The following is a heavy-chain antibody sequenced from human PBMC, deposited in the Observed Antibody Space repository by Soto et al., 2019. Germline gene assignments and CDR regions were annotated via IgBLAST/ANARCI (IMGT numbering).Heavy chain of an antibody. CDR3: AREPPMDV. CDR1: GFTVSSKY. V-gene: IGHV3-53*01. CDR2: IWSAGLI. J-gene: IGHJ6*02. Sequence: GGSLRLSCAASGFTVSSKYMSWVRQAPGKGLEWISVIWSAGLIYYADSVRGRFTISRDISKNILYLEMTSLRADDTAVYYCAREPPMDVWGQGPTVTVSS.